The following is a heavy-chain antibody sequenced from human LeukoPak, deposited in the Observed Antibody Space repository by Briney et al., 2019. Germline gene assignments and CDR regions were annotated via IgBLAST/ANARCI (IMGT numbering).Heavy chain of an antibody. CDR1: GFTFSSYS. D-gene: IGHD5-12*01. CDR2: ISSSSSYI. Sequence: GGSLRLSCAAPGFTFSSYSMNWVRQAPGKGLEWVSSISSSSSYIYYADSVKGRFTISRDNAKNSLYLQMNSLRAEDTAVYYCARRGVHGGYGDWGQGTLVTVSS. V-gene: IGHV3-21*01. J-gene: IGHJ4*02. CDR3: ARRGVHGGYGD.